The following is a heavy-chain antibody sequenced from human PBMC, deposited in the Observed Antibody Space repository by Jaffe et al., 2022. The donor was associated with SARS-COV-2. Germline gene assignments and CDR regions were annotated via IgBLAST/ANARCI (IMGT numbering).Heavy chain of an antibody. CDR1: GGSISSGSYY. CDR3: SATRTAFDI. D-gene: IGHD1-1*01. Sequence: QVQLQESGPGLVKPSQTLSLTCTVSGGSISSGSYYWSWIRQPAGKGLEWIGRIYTSGSTNYNPSLKSRVTISVDTSKNQFSLKLSSVTAADTAVYYCSATRTAFDIWGQGTMVTVSS. J-gene: IGHJ3*02. CDR2: IYTSGST. V-gene: IGHV4-61*02.